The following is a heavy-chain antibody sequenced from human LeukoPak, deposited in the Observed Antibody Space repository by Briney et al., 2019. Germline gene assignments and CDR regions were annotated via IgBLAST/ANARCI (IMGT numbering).Heavy chain of an antibody. CDR1: GYTLTSYG. D-gene: IGHD6-25*01. V-gene: IGHV1-18*01. Sequence: ASVKVSCKASGYTLTSYGVTWVRQAPGQGLEWMGWVSGHNGDTDYAQKLQGRVTMTIVTSTSTAYMELRNLISDDTAVYFCARDRHSGYSSVWYDHWGQGTLVTVSS. CDR3: ARDRHSGYSSVWYDH. CDR2: VSGHNGDT. J-gene: IGHJ5*02.